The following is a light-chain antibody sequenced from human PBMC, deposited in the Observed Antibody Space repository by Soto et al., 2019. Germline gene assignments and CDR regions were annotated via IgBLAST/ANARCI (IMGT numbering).Light chain of an antibody. Sequence: QSALTQPASVSGSPGQSITISCTGTSSDVGSYNLVSWYQQHPGKAPKLMIYEVSKRLSGVSNRFSGSKSGNTASLTISGLQAEDEADYYCCSYAGSSTVVFGGGTQLTVL. CDR1: SSDVGSYNL. J-gene: IGLJ2*01. V-gene: IGLV2-23*02. CDR2: EVS. CDR3: CSYAGSSTVV.